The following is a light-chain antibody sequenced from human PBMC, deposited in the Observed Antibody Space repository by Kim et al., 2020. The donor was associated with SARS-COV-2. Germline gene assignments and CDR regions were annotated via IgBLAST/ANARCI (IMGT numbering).Light chain of an antibody. Sequence: DIQMTQSPSSLSASVGDRVTITCRASQGISNYLAWYQQKPGKVPKLLIYAASTLQSGVPSRFSGSGSGTDFTLTISSLQPDDVATYYCQKYNSALSITFGKGTRLEIK. V-gene: IGKV1-27*01. J-gene: IGKJ5*01. CDR1: QGISNY. CDR3: QKYNSALSIT. CDR2: AAS.